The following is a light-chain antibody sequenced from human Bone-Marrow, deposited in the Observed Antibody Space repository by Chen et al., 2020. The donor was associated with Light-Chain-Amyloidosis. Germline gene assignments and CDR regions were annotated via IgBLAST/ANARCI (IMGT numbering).Light chain of an antibody. J-gene: IGKJ4*01. CDR1: QTISSNY. CDR3: QRWGTSPLT. Sequence: EILLTQSPGTLSLSPGEGDNLSCRASQTISSNYLTWYQQKFGQAPRLLIYGSSSRATGIPDRFTGIGSGAAFTRTSSRRAPEDFAMDYCQRWGTSPLTFGGVTKVEI. CDR2: GSS. V-gene: IGKV3-20*01.